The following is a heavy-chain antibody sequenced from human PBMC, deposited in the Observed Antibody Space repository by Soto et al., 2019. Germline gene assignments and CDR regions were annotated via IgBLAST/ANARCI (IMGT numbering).Heavy chain of an antibody. D-gene: IGHD2-2*01. CDR1: GYTFSKYG. Sequence: GASVKVSCKTSGYTFSKYGITWVRQAPGQPLEWLGWISLYSDGTNYAQKFQGRVSMTTDTSTTTAYMELRSLRSDDTAVYYCARVVPGAEAWFGPWGQGTLVTVSS. J-gene: IGHJ5*02. CDR3: ARVVPGAEAWFGP. V-gene: IGHV1-18*01. CDR2: ISLYSDGT.